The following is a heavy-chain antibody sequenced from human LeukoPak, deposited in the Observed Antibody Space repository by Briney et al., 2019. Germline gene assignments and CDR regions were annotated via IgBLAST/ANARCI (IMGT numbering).Heavy chain of an antibody. D-gene: IGHD3-3*01. CDR1: GGTFSSYA. CDR3: ARLSFSLRSTFDY. V-gene: IGHV1-69*13. J-gene: IGHJ4*02. Sequence: GASVKVSYKASGGTFSSYAISWVRQAPGQGLEWMGGIIPIFGTANYAQKFQGRVTITADESTSTAYMELSSLRSEDTAVYYCARLSFSLRSTFDYWGQGTLVTVSS. CDR2: IIPIFGTA.